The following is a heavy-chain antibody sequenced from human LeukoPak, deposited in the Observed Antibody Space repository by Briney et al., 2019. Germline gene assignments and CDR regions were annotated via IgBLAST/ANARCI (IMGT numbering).Heavy chain of an antibody. V-gene: IGHV3-21*01. CDR3: AREGRDWGYPSYFDY. J-gene: IGHJ4*02. CDR1: GFTFSSYS. CDR2: ISSSSSYI. D-gene: IGHD7-27*01. Sequence: GGSLRLSCAASGFTFSSYSMNWVRQAPGKGLEWVSSISSSSSYIYYADSVKGRFTISRDNAKNSLYLQMNSLRAEDTAVYYCAREGRDWGYPSYFDYWGQGTLVTVSS.